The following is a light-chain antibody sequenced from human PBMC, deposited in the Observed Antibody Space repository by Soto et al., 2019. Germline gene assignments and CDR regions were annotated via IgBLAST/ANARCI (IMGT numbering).Light chain of an antibody. CDR3: MQATQYRPHT. J-gene: IGKJ2*01. CDR1: QSLVHSDGNTY. V-gene: IGKV2-24*01. CDR2: KVS. Sequence: DLVLTQTPLSSPVTLGQPASISCRSSQSLVHSDGNTYLSWFHQRPGQPPRLLIDKVSNRFSGVADRFGGSGAGTDFTLELSGVEADDVGIYFCMQATQYRPHTLGQGTKLEI.